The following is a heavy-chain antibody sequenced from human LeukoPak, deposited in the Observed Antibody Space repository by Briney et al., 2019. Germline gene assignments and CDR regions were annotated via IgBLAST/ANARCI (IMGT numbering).Heavy chain of an antibody. CDR2: ISSSGSTI. Sequence: GGSLRLSCAASGFTFSDYYMSWIRQAPGKGLEWVSYISSSGSTIYYADSVKGRFTISRDSSKNTLYLQMDSLKTEDTAVYYCTTSFIPGVDYWGQGTLVTVSS. V-gene: IGHV3-11*01. CDR1: GFTFSDYY. CDR3: TTSFIPGVDY. J-gene: IGHJ4*02. D-gene: IGHD7-27*01.